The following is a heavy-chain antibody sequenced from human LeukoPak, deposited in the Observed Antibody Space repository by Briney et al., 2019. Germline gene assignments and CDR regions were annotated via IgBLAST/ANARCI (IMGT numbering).Heavy chain of an antibody. V-gene: IGHV3-48*03. CDR1: GFTFSSYE. J-gene: IGHJ4*02. Sequence: PGGSLRLSCAASGFTFSSYEMNWVRQAPGKGLEWVSYISSSAGTTYYADSVKGRFTISRDNAKNSLYLQMNSLRAEDTAVYYCARDPGRSGGSCYSDYWGQGTLVTVSS. CDR3: ARDPGRSGGSCYSDY. CDR2: ISSSAGTT. D-gene: IGHD2-15*01.